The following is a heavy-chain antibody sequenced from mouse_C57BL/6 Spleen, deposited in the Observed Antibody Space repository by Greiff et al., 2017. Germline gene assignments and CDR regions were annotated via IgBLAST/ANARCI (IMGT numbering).Heavy chain of an antibody. Sequence: VQLKESGPGLAKPSQTLSLTCSVTGYSITSDYWNWIRKFPGHKLEYMGYISYSGSTYYTPSLKSRISITRDTSKNQYYLQLNSVTTEDTATYYCARCAITTVVATWYFDVWGTGTTVTVSS. CDR3: ARCAITTVVATWYFDV. V-gene: IGHV3-8*01. CDR1: GYSITSDY. D-gene: IGHD1-1*01. CDR2: ISYSGST. J-gene: IGHJ1*03.